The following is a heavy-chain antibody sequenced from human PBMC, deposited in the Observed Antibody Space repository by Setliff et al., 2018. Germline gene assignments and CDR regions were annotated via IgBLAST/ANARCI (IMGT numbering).Heavy chain of an antibody. J-gene: IGHJ6*03. CDR1: GASTNSGDYY. CDR3: VRMSGFLYMDV. D-gene: IGHD3-3*01. Sequence: SETLSLTCTVSGASTNSGDYYWSWIRQRPGKALEYIGYVDFSGKTDYNPSLKSRLTMPFDTSKNQFSLRLRSVSAADTAVYFCVRMSGFLYMDVWGKGTTVTVSS. CDR2: VDFSGKT. V-gene: IGHV4-30-4*08.